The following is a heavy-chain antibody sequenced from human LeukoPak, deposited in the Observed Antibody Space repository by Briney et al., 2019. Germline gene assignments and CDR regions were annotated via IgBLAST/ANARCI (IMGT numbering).Heavy chain of an antibody. CDR1: GGSISSSSYY. D-gene: IGHD3-22*01. V-gene: IGHV4-39*07. CDR2: IYYSGST. J-gene: IGHJ4*02. CDR3: ARDGQGSGYYYGY. Sequence: PSETLSLTCTVSGGSISSSSYYWGWIRQPPGKGLEWIGSIYYSGSTHYNPSLKSRVTISVDTSKNQFSLKLSSVTAADTAVYYCARDGQGSGYYYGYWGQGTLVTVSS.